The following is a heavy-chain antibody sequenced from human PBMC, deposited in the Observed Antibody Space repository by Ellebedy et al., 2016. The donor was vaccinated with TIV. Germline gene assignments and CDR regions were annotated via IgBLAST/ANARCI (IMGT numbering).Heavy chain of an antibody. CDR1: YDSISSYY. CDR3: ATGPNQDFFDY. D-gene: IGHD1-14*01. J-gene: IGHJ4*02. CDR2: IYYSGTT. V-gene: IGHV4-59*01. Sequence: MPSETLSLTCTVSYDSISSYYWSWIRQPQGKGLEWIGYIYYSGTTNYNPSLKSRVTISLDTSKNQLSLKLSSVTAADTAVYYFATGPNQDFFDYWGQGTLVTVSS.